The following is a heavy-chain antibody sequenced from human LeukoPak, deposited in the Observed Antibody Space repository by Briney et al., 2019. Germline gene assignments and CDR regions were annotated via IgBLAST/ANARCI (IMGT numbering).Heavy chain of an antibody. D-gene: IGHD6-19*01. J-gene: IGHJ4*02. CDR1: GYTFTGYY. Sequence: ASVKVSCKASGYTFTGYYMHWVRQAPGQGLEWMGWINPNSGGTNYAQKFQGRVTMTRDTSISTAYMELSRLRSDDTAVYYCAKPIAVAAVFDFWGQGTLVTVSS. CDR2: INPNSGGT. CDR3: AKPIAVAAVFDF. V-gene: IGHV1-2*02.